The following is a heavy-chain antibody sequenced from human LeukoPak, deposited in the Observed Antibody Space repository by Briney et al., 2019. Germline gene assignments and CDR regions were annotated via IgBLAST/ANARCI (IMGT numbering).Heavy chain of an antibody. Sequence: SETLSLTCTVSGGSISGFYWSWIRQPPGKGLEWIGYIYYSGTTNYNPSLKSRVSMSVDTSKNQFSLKLSSVTAADTAVYYCARGRKYTSGYRVTELGPGYSDYWGQGTLVTVSS. J-gene: IGHJ4*02. CDR1: GGSISGFY. V-gene: IGHV4-59*01. CDR2: IYYSGTT. CDR3: ARGRKYTSGYRVTELGPGYSDY. D-gene: IGHD5-18*01.